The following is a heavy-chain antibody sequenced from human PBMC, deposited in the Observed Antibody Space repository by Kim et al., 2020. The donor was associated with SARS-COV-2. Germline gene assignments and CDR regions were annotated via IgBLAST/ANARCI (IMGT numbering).Heavy chain of an antibody. CDR3: ARGLPVPAAIYYGMDV. Sequence: SVKGRFTISRDNSKNTLYLQMNSLRAEDTAVYYCARGLPVPAAIYYGMDVWGQGTTVTVSS. D-gene: IGHD2-2*01. V-gene: IGHV3-30*01. J-gene: IGHJ6*02.